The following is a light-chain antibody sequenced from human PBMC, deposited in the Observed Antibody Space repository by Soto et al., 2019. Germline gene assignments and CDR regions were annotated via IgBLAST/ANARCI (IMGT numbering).Light chain of an antibody. CDR3: QQYYSLYT. CDR2: WAS. CDR1: RSVLYSSNNKNY. Sequence: DIVMTRSPDSLAVSLGERATINCKSSRSVLYSSNNKNYLAWYQQKPGQPPKLLIYWASSRESGVPDRFSGSGSGTDFTLTISSLQAEDVAVYYCQQYYSLYTFGQGTKLEIK. V-gene: IGKV4-1*01. J-gene: IGKJ2*01.